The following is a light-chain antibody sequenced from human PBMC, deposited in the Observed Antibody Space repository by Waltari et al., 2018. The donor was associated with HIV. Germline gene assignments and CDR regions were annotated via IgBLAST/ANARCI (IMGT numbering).Light chain of an antibody. Sequence: DIQMIQPPSNLSASVGDAVTINCRASHDIKSCLAWYQHKPRQAPKLLIYKASTLASGVSSRFSGAGSGTNFTFTIASLQVEDIATYYCQQYNTFSITFGPGTTV. V-gene: IGKV1-5*03. J-gene: IGKJ3*01. CDR1: HDIKSC. CDR2: KAS. CDR3: QQYNTFSIT.